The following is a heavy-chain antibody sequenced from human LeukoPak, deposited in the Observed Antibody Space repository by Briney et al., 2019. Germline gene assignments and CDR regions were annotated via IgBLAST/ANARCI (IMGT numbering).Heavy chain of an antibody. D-gene: IGHD1-1*01. Sequence: GGSLRLSCAASGFTFRSYALHWVRQAPGKGLEWVAFVAYDGSSKYYRDSVKGRFIISKDYSTNTLYLQMDSLRGDDTAVYYXXXXXXTRRYNMYFYMDVWGKGTTVTVSS. J-gene: IGHJ6*03. CDR1: GFTFRSYA. V-gene: IGHV3-30*04. CDR3: XXXXXTRRYNMYFYMDV. CDR2: VAYDGSSK.